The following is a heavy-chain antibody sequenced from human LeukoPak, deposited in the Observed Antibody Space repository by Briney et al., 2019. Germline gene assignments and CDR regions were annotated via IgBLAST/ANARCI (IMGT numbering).Heavy chain of an antibody. V-gene: IGHV1-69*13. CDR3: ARDFGKATRSLSP. J-gene: IGHJ5*02. Sequence: ASVKVSCKASGGTFSSYAISWVRQAPGQGLEWMGGIIPIFGTANYAQKFQGRVTITADESTSTAYMELSSLRSEDTAVYYCARDFGKATRSLSPWGQGTLVTVSS. CDR1: GGTFSSYA. CDR2: IIPIFGTA. D-gene: IGHD6-13*01.